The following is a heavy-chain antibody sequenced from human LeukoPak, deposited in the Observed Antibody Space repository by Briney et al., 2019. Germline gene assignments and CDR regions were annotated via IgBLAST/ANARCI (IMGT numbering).Heavy chain of an antibody. V-gene: IGHV1-2*02. D-gene: IGHD3-16*01. CDR3: ARDTAWGSWGNYYYYMDV. CDR1: GYTFTGYY. J-gene: IGHJ6*03. CDR2: INPNSGGT. Sequence: ASVKVSCKASGYTFTGYYMHWVRQAPGQGLEWMGWINPNSGGTNYAQKFQGRVTMTRDTSISTAYMELSRLRSDDTAVYYCARDTAWGSWGNYYYYMDVWGKGTTVTVSS.